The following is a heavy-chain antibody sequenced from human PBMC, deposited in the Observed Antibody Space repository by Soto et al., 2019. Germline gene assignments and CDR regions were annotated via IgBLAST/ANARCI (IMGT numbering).Heavy chain of an antibody. CDR2: FYTSGST. CDR3: AREGCSGGSCYFFPGEDWFEP. D-gene: IGHD2-15*01. V-gene: IGHV4-4*07. Sequence: SETLSLTCTVSGGSISSYYWSWIRQPAGKGLDWIGRFYTSGSTNYNPSLKSRVTMSVDTSKNQFSLKLSSVTAADTAVYYCAREGCSGGSCYFFPGEDWFEPWGQGTLGTVSS. J-gene: IGHJ5*02. CDR1: GGSISSYY.